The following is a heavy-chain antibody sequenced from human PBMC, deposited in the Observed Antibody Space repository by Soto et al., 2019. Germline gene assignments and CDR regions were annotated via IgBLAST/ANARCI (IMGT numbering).Heavy chain of an antibody. CDR1: GFTFNNAW. CDR3: STDRDDNGSGTFFDH. D-gene: IGHD3-10*01. CDR2: IKTKTEGGTT. V-gene: IGHV3-15*07. J-gene: IGHJ4*02. Sequence: AGGSLRLSCTASGFTFNNAWMNWVRQAPGKGLEWVGRIKTKTEGGTTDFAAPVKGRFTIARDDSKNTIYLQMNSLKTEDTAVYYCSTDRDDNGSGTFFDHWGQGTLVTVSS.